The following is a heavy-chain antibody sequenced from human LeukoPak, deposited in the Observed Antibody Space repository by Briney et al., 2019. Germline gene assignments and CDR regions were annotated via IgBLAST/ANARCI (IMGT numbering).Heavy chain of an antibody. CDR2: INPNSGGT. CDR3: ARDAAAAVPSFDY. J-gene: IGHJ4*02. D-gene: IGHD6-13*01. V-gene: IGHV1-2*04. Sequence: ASVKVSCKVSGYTLTELSMHWVRQAPGQGLEWMGWINPNSGGTNYAQKFQGWVTMTRDTSISTAYMELSRLRSDDTAVYYCARDAAAAVPSFDYWGQGTLVTVSS. CDR1: GYTLTELS.